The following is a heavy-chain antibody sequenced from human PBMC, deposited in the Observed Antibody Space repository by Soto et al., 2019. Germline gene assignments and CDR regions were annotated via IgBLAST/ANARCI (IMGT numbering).Heavy chain of an antibody. CDR2: ISASGGST. V-gene: IGHV3-23*01. CDR3: AKDGCGGDSCYYFDY. J-gene: IGHJ4*02. Sequence: GGSLRLSCAASGFTFGSSAMYWVRQAPGKGLEWVSSISASGGSTDYAGSVKGRFTISRDSSKNTLYLQMNSLRAEDTAVYYCAKDGCGGDSCYYFDYWGQGTLVTVSS. D-gene: IGHD2-15*01. CDR1: GFTFGSSA.